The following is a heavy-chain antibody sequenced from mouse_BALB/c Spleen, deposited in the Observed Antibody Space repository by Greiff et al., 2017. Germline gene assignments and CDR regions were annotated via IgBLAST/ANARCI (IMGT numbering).Heavy chain of an antibody. Sequence: QVTLKESGAELMKPGASVKISCKATGYTFSSYWIEWVKQRPGHGLEWIGEILPGSGSTNYNEKFKGKATFTADTSSNTAYMQLSSLTSEDSAVYYCANVRLRHAMDYWGQGTSVTVSS. CDR3: ANVRLRHAMDY. CDR2: ILPGSGST. V-gene: IGHV1-9*01. CDR1: GYTFSSYW. J-gene: IGHJ4*01. D-gene: IGHD1-2*01.